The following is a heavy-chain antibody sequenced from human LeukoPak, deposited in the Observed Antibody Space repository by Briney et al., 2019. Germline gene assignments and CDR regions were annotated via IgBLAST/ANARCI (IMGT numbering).Heavy chain of an antibody. J-gene: IGHJ4*02. CDR1: GFNTIDYA. D-gene: IGHD2-8*02. CDR2: MSAGGDFV. Sequence: GGSLRLSCAVSGFNTIDYAMSWVRQAPGKGLEWVSSMSAGGDFVYYADSVKGRFTISRDNSMNTQYLQMSDLRVEDTAVYYCTRGGVDYFDYWGQGTLVTVSS. CDR3: TRGGVDYFDY. V-gene: IGHV3-23*01.